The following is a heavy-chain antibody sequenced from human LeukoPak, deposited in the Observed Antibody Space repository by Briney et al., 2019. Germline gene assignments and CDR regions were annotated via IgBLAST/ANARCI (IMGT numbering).Heavy chain of an antibody. J-gene: IGHJ6*02. CDR2: NSYSGST. D-gene: IGHD3-22*01. CDR3: ARAQSRGRHYDSSGYDRYYYYGMDV. CDR1: GGSISSDDYF. V-gene: IGHV4-30-4*01. Sequence: SQTLSLTCTVSGGSISSDDYFWSWIRQPPGKGLELIGYNSYSGSTHYNPSLKSRVAISIDTSENQFSLILRSVSAADTAIYYCARAQSRGRHYDSSGYDRYYYYGMDVWGRGTTVTVSS.